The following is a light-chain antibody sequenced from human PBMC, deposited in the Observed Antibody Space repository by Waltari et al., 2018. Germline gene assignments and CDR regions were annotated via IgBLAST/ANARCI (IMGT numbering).Light chain of an antibody. J-gene: IGKJ4*01. CDR3: QQYNNWPPLT. CDR1: QSISTW. Sequence: DIQMTQSPSTLSVSVGDRVTITCRASQSISTWLAWYQQKPGKAPKLLIYKASTLQSGVPSRFSGSRSGTEFTLTISGLQPDDFAVYYCQQYNNWPPLTFGGGTKVEIK. V-gene: IGKV1-5*03. CDR2: KAS.